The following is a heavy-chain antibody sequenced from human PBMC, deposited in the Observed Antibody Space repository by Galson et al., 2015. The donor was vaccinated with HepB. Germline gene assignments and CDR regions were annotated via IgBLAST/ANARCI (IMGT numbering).Heavy chain of an antibody. D-gene: IGHD4-17*01. CDR3: ARDPFDYGDYVNYWYFDL. CDR1: GFTFSSYS. CDR2: ISSSSSTI. Sequence: SLRLSCAASGFTFSSYSMNWVRQAPGKGLEWVSYISSSSSTIYYADSVKGRFTISRDNAKNSLYLQMNSLRAEDTAVYYCARDPFDYGDYVNYWYFDLWGRGTLVTVSS. V-gene: IGHV3-48*04. J-gene: IGHJ2*01.